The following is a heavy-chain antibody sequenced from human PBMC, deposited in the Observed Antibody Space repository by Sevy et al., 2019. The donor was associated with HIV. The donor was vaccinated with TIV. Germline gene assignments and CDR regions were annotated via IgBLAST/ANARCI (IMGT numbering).Heavy chain of an antibody. CDR2: ISYDGSNK. V-gene: IGHV3-30-3*01. D-gene: IGHD3-3*01. Sequence: GGSLRLSCAASGFTFSSYAMHWVRQAPGKGLEWVAVISYDGSNKYYADSVKGRFTISRDNSKNTLYLQMNSLRAEDTAVYYCARGATIFGVVIDYYMDVWGQGTTVTVSS. CDR3: ARGATIFGVVIDYYMDV. CDR1: GFTFSSYA. J-gene: IGHJ6*03.